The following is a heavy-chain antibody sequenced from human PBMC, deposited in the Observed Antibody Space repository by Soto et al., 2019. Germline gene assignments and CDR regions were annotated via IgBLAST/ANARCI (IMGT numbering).Heavy chain of an antibody. V-gene: IGHV4-39*01. CDR2: IYYSGST. CDR3: ARRKRXIVVVPAAIPPYYGMDV. J-gene: IGHJ6*01. Sequence: KPSGTLSLTCTVSGGSISGSSYYWGWIRQPPGKGREWIGSIYYSGSTYYNPSLKSRVTISVDTSKNQFSLKLSSVTAADTAVYYCARRKRXIVVVPAAIPPYYGMDVWGQGTTVTVSS. D-gene: IGHD2-2*01. CDR1: GGSISGSSYY.